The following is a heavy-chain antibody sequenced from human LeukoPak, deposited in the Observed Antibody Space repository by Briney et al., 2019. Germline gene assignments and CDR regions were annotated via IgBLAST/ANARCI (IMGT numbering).Heavy chain of an antibody. CDR2: INPNSGGT. Sequence: EASVKVSCKASGYTFTGYYMHWVRQAPGQGLEWMGWINPNSGGTNYAQKFQGRVTMTRDTSISTAYMELSRLRSDDTAVYYCARDQGLGYSSGWGGFDYWGQGTLVTVSS. J-gene: IGHJ4*02. V-gene: IGHV1-2*02. D-gene: IGHD6-19*01. CDR1: GYTFTGYY. CDR3: ARDQGLGYSSGWGGFDY.